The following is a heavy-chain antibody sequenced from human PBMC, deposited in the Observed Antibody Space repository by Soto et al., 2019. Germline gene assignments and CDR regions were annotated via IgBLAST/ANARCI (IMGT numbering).Heavy chain of an antibody. Sequence: GGSLRLSCAASGFTFSNAWMSWVRQAPGKGLEWVGRIKSKTDGGTTDYAAPVKGRFTISRDDSKNTLYLQMNSLETEDTAVYYCTGGSGYVFDAFDIWGQGTMVTVSS. CDR3: TGGSGYVFDAFDI. V-gene: IGHV3-15*01. CDR2: IKSKTDGGTT. CDR1: GFTFSNAW. J-gene: IGHJ3*02. D-gene: IGHD3-22*01.